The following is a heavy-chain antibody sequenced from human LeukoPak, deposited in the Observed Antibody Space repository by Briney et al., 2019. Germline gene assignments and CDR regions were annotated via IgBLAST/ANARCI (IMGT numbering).Heavy chain of an antibody. Sequence: PGGSLRLSCTASGFTFSSYTMNWVRQAPGKGLEWVSLISSSSSDIYYADSVKGRFTISRDNANNSLYLQMSSLRCVDTAVYYCARVYYGGSLDYWGQGTLVTVSS. J-gene: IGHJ4*02. CDR3: ARVYYGGSLDY. CDR2: ISSSSSDI. D-gene: IGHD4-23*01. CDR1: GFTFSSYT. V-gene: IGHV3-21*01.